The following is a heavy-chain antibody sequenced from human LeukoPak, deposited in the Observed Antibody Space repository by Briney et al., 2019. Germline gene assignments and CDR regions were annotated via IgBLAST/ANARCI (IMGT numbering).Heavy chain of an antibody. CDR3: ANGGRRNYDILTGLYYFDY. CDR1: GFTFSSYG. V-gene: IGHV3-30*02. CDR2: IRYDGSNK. D-gene: IGHD3-9*01. J-gene: IGHJ4*02. Sequence: SGGSLRLSCAASGFTFSSYGMHWVRQAPGKGLEWVAFIRYDGSNKYYADSVKSRFTISRDNSKNALYLQMNSLRAEDTAVYYCANGGRRNYDILTGLYYFDYWGQGTLVTVSS.